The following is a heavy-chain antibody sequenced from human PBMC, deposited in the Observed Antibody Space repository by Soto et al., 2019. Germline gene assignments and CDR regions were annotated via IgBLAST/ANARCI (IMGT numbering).Heavy chain of an antibody. CDR2: IYHAGST. CDR3: ARGPPLVGNIPRLDS. D-gene: IGHD1-26*01. V-gene: IGHV4-4*02. Sequence: SETLSPTCTVSGGSITNRNSGSCSRLPPAKGREGIGDIYHAGSTKYNPSLARRPTISADTSNNPFALTLTSVTAADTAVSVCARGPPLVGNIPRLDSWGQGALVTVSS. CDR1: GGSITNRNS. J-gene: IGHJ4*02.